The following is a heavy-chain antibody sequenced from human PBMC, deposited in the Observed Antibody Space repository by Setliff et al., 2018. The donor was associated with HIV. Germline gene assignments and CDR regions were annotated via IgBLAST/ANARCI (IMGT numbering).Heavy chain of an antibody. CDR2: ISVYNGYT. D-gene: IGHD3-9*01. V-gene: IGHV1-18*01. J-gene: IGHJ3*02. Sequence: ASVKVSCKASGYTFTSYGISWVRQAPGHGLEWMGWISVYNGYTNYAQKLQGRVTMTTDTSTSTAYIDLRGLGSDDTAVYYRARHLPDVDGYAFDIWGQGTMVTVSS. CDR3: ARHLPDVDGYAFDI. CDR1: GYTFTSYG.